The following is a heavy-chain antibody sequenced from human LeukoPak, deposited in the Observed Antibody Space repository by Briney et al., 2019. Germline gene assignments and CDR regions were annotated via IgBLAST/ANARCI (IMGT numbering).Heavy chain of an antibody. D-gene: IGHD6-19*01. CDR1: GLSFSSFA. Sequence: GGSLRLSCAASGLSFSSFAVSWVRQAPGKGLEWVSAISGSGGSTYDPDSVKGRFTISRDNSKNTLYLQMNSLRAEDTAVYYCAAGYTSGWYVHFDYWGQGTLVTVSS. CDR2: ISGSGGST. J-gene: IGHJ4*02. V-gene: IGHV3-23*01. CDR3: AAGYTSGWYVHFDY.